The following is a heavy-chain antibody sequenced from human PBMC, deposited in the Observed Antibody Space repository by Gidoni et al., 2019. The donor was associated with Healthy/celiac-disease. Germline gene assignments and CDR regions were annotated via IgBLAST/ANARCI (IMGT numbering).Heavy chain of an antibody. CDR2: ISGSGGST. Sequence: EVQLFEAGGVLVQPGGSLRLSCSASGFTFSSYAMSWVRQAPGKGLEWVSAISGSGGSTYYADSVKGRFTISRDNSKNTLYLQMNSLRAEDTAVYYCAISSGWYYFDYWGQGTLVTVSS. CDR1: GFTFSSYA. J-gene: IGHJ4*02. V-gene: IGHV3-23*01. CDR3: AISSGWYYFDY. D-gene: IGHD6-19*01.